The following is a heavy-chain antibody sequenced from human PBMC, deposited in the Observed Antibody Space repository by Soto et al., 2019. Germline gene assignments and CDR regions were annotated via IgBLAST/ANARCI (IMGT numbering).Heavy chain of an antibody. J-gene: IGHJ5*02. CDR1: GDTFTSYY. Sequence: ASVTVSCKASGDTFTSYYMHWVRQAPGQGLEWMGIINPSGGSTSYAQKFQGRVTMTRDTSTSTVYMELSSLRSEDTAVYYCARDTTLWFGELPEYNWFDPWGQGTLVTVSS. CDR2: INPSGGST. CDR3: ARDTTLWFGELPEYNWFDP. D-gene: IGHD3-10*01. V-gene: IGHV1-46*03.